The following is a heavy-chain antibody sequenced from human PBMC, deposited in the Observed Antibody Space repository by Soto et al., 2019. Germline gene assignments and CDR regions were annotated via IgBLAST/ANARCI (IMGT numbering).Heavy chain of an antibody. D-gene: IGHD6-13*01. CDR1: GYTFASYG. Sequence: ASVKVSCKASGYTFASYGISWVRQAPGQGLEWMGWISAYNGNTNYAQKLQGRVTMTTDTSTSTAYMELRSLRSDDTAVYYCGHASRSWTQIDYWGQGTLVTVSS. J-gene: IGHJ4*02. CDR2: ISAYNGNT. V-gene: IGHV1-18*04. CDR3: GHASRSWTQIDY.